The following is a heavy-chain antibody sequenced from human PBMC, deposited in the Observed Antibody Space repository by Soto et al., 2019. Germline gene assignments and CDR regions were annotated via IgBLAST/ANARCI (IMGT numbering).Heavy chain of an antibody. J-gene: IGHJ3*02. V-gene: IGHV3-23*01. CDR3: AKCLQVNWNYDAFHI. CDR2: ITASRGTT. Sequence: EVKLLESGGGLVQPGGSLRLSCAASGFTFSSYSMSWVRQAPGKGLEWVSHITASRGTTYYADSVKGRFTISRDSSRNTVYLQMNSLRAEDTALYYCAKCLQVNWNYDAFHIWGQGTMVTVSS. D-gene: IGHD1-7*01. CDR1: GFTFSSYS.